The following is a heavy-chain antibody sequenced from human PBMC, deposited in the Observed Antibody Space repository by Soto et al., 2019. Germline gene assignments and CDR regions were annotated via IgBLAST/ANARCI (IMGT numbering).Heavy chain of an antibody. D-gene: IGHD7-27*01. Sequence: QVQLGESGGGVVQPGRSLRLSCAASGFTFSSYGMHGVRQAPGKGLAWVAVISYDGSNKYYADSVKGRFTISRDNSKNTLYLQMNSLRAEDTAVYYCAKDLLGPGRAYGMDVWGQGTTVTVSS. CDR1: GFTFSSYG. CDR3: AKDLLGPGRAYGMDV. J-gene: IGHJ6*02. V-gene: IGHV3-30*18. CDR2: ISYDGSNK.